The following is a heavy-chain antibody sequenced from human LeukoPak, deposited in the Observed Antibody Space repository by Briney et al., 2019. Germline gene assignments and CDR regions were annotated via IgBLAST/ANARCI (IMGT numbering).Heavy chain of an antibody. V-gene: IGHV4-34*01. CDR2: INHSGST. CDR1: GGSFSGYY. Sequence: SETLSLTCAVYGGSFSGYYWSWIRQPPGKGLEWIGEINHSGSTNYNPSLKSRVTISVDTSKNQFSLKLSSVTAADTAVYYCAREKRGYSGYDYSFDYWGQGTLVTVSS. J-gene: IGHJ4*02. CDR3: AREKRGYSGYDYSFDY. D-gene: IGHD5-12*01.